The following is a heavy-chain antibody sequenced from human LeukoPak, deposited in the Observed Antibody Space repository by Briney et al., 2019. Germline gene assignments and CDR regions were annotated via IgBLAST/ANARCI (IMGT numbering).Heavy chain of an antibody. J-gene: IGHJ6*03. D-gene: IGHD6-19*01. Sequence: PSETLSLTCTVSGVSIRGDTYYWGWIRQPPGKGLEWIGNYHIGNTYYNPSLKSRVTISEDKSKNQFSLRVNSVTAADTAVYYCARLWDSTGLYFYYYMDVWGEGTTVTVSS. CDR2: YHIGNT. V-gene: IGHV4-39*01. CDR3: ARLWDSTGLYFYYYMDV. CDR1: GVSIRGDTYY.